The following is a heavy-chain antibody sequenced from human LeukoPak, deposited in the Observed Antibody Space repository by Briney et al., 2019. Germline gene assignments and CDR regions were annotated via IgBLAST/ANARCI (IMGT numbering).Heavy chain of an antibody. CDR1: GFIFSTYN. Sequence: GGSLRLSCAASGFIFSTYNMNWVRQAPGKGLQWVSVTGSSGGGTYYADSVKGRFTISRDNSKNTLSLQMDSLRAEDTAVYYCAKVYGYYFDYWGQGTLVTVSS. V-gene: IGHV3-23*01. CDR2: TGSSGGGT. CDR3: AKVYGYYFDY. J-gene: IGHJ4*02. D-gene: IGHD5-18*01.